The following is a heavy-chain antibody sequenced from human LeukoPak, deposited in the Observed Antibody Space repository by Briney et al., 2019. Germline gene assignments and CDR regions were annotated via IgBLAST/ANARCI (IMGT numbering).Heavy chain of an antibody. CDR2: ISGSGGST. Sequence: PAGSLRLSCAASGFTFSSYAMSWVRQAPGKGLEWVSAISGSGGSTYYADSVKGRFTISRDNSKNTLYLQMNSLRAEDTAVYYCATPMYGSGKEFDYWGQGTLVTVSS. CDR3: ATPMYGSGKEFDY. CDR1: GFTFSSYA. D-gene: IGHD3-10*01. V-gene: IGHV3-23*01. J-gene: IGHJ4*02.